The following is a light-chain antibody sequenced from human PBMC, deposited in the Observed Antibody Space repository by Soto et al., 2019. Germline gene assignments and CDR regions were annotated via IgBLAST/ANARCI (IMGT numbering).Light chain of an antibody. CDR3: QQRSNWPIT. V-gene: IGKV3D-20*02. CDR2: DTS. Sequence: EFVLTQSPGTLSLSPGERATLSCRASQSLANSFIAWYQQKPGQAPRLLIYDTSSRATGIPPRFSGSGSGTDFTLTISSLEPEDFAVYYCQQRSNWPITFGQGTRRR. CDR1: QSLANSF. J-gene: IGKJ5*01.